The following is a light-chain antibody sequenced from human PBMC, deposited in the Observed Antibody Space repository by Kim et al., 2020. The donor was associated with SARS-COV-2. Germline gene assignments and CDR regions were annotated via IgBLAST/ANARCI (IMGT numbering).Light chain of an antibody. Sequence: VDRGQTVRITCQGDSRRSYYATWYQQKPGQAPILVIYGKNTRPSGIPDRFSGSSSGNTASLTITGTQAGDEADYYCNTRDSNDNVVFGGGTKLTVL. CDR1: SRRSYY. CDR3: NTRDSNDNVV. J-gene: IGLJ2*01. V-gene: IGLV3-19*01. CDR2: GKN.